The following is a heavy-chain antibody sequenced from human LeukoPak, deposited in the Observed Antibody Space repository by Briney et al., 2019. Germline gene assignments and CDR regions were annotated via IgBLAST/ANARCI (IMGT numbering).Heavy chain of an antibody. CDR2: IKEDGSKK. Sequence: GGSLRLSCAASGFTFSGHWMTWLRQAPGKGLEWVANIKEDGSKKNYVDSVKGRFTISRDNAKNSLYLQMNSLRAEDTAMYYCARGRYSGTTYYFDYWGQGTLVTVSS. J-gene: IGHJ4*02. V-gene: IGHV3-7*03. CDR3: ARGRYSGTTYYFDY. CDR1: GFTFSGHW. D-gene: IGHD5-12*01.